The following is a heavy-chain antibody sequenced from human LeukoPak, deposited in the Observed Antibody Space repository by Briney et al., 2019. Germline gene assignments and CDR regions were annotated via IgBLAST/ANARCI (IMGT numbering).Heavy chain of an antibody. CDR2: IYYDGST. V-gene: IGHV4-31*03. D-gene: IGHD4-17*01. J-gene: IGHJ4*02. CDR1: GGSISSGGYY. Sequence: SETLSLTCTVSGGSISSGGYYWSWIRQHPGKGLEWIGYIYYDGSTYYNPSLKSRVTISVDTSKNQFSLKLSSVTAADTAVYYCARGAVTTDIDYWGQGTLVTVSS. CDR3: ARGAVTTDIDY.